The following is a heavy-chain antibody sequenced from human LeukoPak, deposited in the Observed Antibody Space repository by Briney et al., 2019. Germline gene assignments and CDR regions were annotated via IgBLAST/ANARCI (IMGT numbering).Heavy chain of an antibody. V-gene: IGHV1-2*02. J-gene: IGHJ3*02. CDR3: ARLWGKYDAFDI. CDR1: GYTFTGYY. D-gene: IGHD7-27*01. CDR2: TYPNSGGT. Sequence: ASVKVSCKTSGYTFTGYYMHWVRQAPGQGLEWMGWTYPNSGGTNYPQKFQGRVTMTRDTSISTAYMELSSLRSDDTAVYYCARLWGKYDAFDIWGQGTMVTVSS.